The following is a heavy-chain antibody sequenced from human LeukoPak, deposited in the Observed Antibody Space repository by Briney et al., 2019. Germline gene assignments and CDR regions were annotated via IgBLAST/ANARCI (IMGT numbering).Heavy chain of an antibody. J-gene: IGHJ6*02. V-gene: IGHV3-33*01. CDR1: GFTFSSYG. CDR2: IWYDGSNK. D-gene: IGHD2-2*01. Sequence: GGSLRLSCAASGFTFSSYGMHWVRQAPGKGLEWVAVIWYDGSNKYYADSVKGRFTISRDNSKNTLYLQMNSLRAEDTAVYYCARDHIVVVPAAIYYCYYGMDVWGQGTTVTVSS. CDR3: ARDHIVVVPAAIYYCYYGMDV.